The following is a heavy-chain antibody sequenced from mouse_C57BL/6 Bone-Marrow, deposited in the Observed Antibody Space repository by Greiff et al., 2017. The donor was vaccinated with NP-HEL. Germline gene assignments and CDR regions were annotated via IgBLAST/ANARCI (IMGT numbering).Heavy chain of an antibody. CDR2: INPSNGGT. J-gene: IGHJ3*01. D-gene: IGHD3-2*02. CDR1: GYTFTSYW. Sequence: QVQLQQSGTELVKPGASVKLSCKASGYTFTSYWMHWVKQRPGQGLEWIGNINPSNGGTNYNEKFKSKATLTVDKSSSTAYMQLSSLTSEDSAVYYCAREGSSGQKWFAYWGQGTLVTVSA. V-gene: IGHV1-53*01. CDR3: AREGSSGQKWFAY.